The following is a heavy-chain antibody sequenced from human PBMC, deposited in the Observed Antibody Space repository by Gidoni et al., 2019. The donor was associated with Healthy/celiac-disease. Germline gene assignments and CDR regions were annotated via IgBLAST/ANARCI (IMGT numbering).Heavy chain of an antibody. CDR3: AQGGGYASGSYYNGLFWLD. Sequence: QITLEESGPTLVKPTQTLTLTCTFSGFSLSTGGVGVGWIRQPPGKALEWLALIYWDDDKRYSPSLKSRLTITKDTSKNQVVLTMTNMDPVDTATYYCAQGGGYASGSYYNGLFWLDWGQGTLVTVSS. V-gene: IGHV2-5*02. CDR2: IYWDDDK. J-gene: IGHJ4*02. CDR1: GFSLSTGGVG. D-gene: IGHD3-10*01.